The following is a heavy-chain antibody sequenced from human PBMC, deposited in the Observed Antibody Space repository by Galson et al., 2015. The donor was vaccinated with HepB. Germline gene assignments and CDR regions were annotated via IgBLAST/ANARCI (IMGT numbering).Heavy chain of an antibody. V-gene: IGHV4-4*02. D-gene: IGHD2-15*01. CDR3: ARGPGVVGYYYYGMDV. Sequence: LSLTCAVSGGSISSSNWWSWVRQPPGKGLEWIGEIYHSGSTNYNPSLKSRVTISVDKSKNQFSLKLSSVTAADTAVYYCARGPGVVGYYYYGMDVWGQGTTVTVSS. J-gene: IGHJ6*02. CDR2: IYHSGST. CDR1: GGSISSSNW.